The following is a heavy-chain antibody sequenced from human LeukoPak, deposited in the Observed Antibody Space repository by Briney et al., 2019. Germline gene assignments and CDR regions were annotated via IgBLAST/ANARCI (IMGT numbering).Heavy chain of an antibody. V-gene: IGHV3-53*01. CDR1: GFAVSSNY. Sequence: GGSLRLSCAASGFAVSSNYMSWVRQPPGKGLEWVSLIDSSGNTFYADSVKGRFTISRDYLKNSLYLQMNSLRAEDTALYYCARDPVVASPGPFYYHYMDVWGKGTTVTVPS. CDR3: ARDPVVASPGPFYYHYMDV. CDR2: IDSSGNT. J-gene: IGHJ6*03. D-gene: IGHD6-13*01.